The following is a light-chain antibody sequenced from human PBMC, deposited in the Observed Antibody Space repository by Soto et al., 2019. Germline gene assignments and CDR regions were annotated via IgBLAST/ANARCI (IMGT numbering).Light chain of an antibody. J-gene: IGKJ1*01. CDR3: QQYGSSPPRT. V-gene: IGKV3-20*01. CDR2: GAS. Sequence: EIVLTQSPGILSLSPGQRVTLSCRASQRVSNDFLAWYQQKPGQAPRLLIYGASTRATDVPDRFSGSGSGADFTLTISRLEPEDFAVYYCQQYGSSPPRTFRQGTKVEMK. CDR1: QRVSNDF.